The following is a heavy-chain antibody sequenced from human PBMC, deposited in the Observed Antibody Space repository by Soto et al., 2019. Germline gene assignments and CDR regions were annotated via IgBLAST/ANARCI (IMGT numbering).Heavy chain of an antibody. V-gene: IGHV3-11*01. J-gene: IGHJ4*02. D-gene: IGHD3-22*01. CDR2: ISSDGATI. Sequence: PGGSLRLSCAASGFSFSDYYMTWIRQAPGKGLEWVSYISSDGATIYYADSVKGRFTISRDNAKNSLYLLMNSLRAEDTAFYYCAREGYDTSGYYPIGYWGQGTLVTVSS. CDR3: AREGYDTSGYYPIGY. CDR1: GFSFSDYY.